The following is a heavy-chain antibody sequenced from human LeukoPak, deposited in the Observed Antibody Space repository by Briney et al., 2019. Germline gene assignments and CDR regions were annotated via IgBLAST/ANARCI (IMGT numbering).Heavy chain of an antibody. J-gene: IGHJ4*02. D-gene: IGHD3-16*01. CDR1: GGSISSYY. CDR2: IYNSGST. Sequence: SETLSLTCTVSGGSISSYYWSWIRQPPGKGLEWIGYIYNSGSTNDNPSLKSRVTISLDTFKKQFSLKLSSVTAADTAVYYCARGWGYFDYWGQGTLVTVSS. CDR3: ARGWGYFDY. V-gene: IGHV4-59*08.